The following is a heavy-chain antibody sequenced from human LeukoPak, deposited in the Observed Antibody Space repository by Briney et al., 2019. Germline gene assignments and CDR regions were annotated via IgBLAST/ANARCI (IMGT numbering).Heavy chain of an antibody. J-gene: IGHJ4*02. V-gene: IGHV4-4*08. CDR2: IYTSWST. CDR3: AGGTWAGRYFDWLLHPSYDY. Sequence: SETLSLTCTVSGGSISNYYWNWIRQPPGKGLEWIGRIYTSWSTNYNPSLKSRVTISVDTSKNQFSLKLSSVTAADTAVYYCAGGTWAGRYFDWLLHPSYDYWGQGTLVTVSS. D-gene: IGHD3-9*01. CDR1: GGSISNYY.